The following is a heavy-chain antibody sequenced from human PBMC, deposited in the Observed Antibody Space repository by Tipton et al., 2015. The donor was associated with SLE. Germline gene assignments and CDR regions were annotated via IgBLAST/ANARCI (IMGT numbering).Heavy chain of an antibody. CDR2: IYKSGTT. J-gene: IGHJ6*02. CDR3: ARERQYVYGDSGTRHGVDV. CDR1: GGSISSGYYF. V-gene: IGHV4-61*01. Sequence: TLSLTCTVSGGSISSGYYFWSWIRQPSGKGLDWIGYIYKSGTTNYNPSRKTRVTMSIDASKNQFSLRLTSVTAADTAVYYCARERQYVYGDSGTRHGVDVWGPGTMVTVAS. D-gene: IGHD4-17*01.